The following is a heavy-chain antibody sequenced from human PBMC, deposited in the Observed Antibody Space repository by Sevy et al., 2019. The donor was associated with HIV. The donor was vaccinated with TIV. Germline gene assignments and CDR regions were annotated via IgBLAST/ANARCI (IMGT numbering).Heavy chain of an antibody. D-gene: IGHD3-3*01. Sequence: GGSLRLSCAASGFTFSTYWMSWVRQAPGKGLEWVANIRQDGSEKYYVDSVKGRFTISKDNAKNSLYLQMNSLRAEDTAVYYCARDVTTAIFGVLRDYGIDVWGQGTTVTVSS. J-gene: IGHJ6*02. V-gene: IGHV3-7*01. CDR1: GFTFSTYW. CDR2: IRQDGSEK. CDR3: ARDVTTAIFGVLRDYGIDV.